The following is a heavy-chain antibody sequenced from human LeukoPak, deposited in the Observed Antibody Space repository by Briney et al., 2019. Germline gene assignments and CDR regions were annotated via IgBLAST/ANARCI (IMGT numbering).Heavy chain of an antibody. Sequence: ASVKVSCKASGYSFISFYVHWVRQAPGQGLEWMGIISPSGSSTTYAQRFQGRVTMTRDMSTSTVYMELSSLRSEDTAVYYCARVHYYDSNHAFDIWGQGTMVTVSS. D-gene: IGHD3-22*01. CDR1: GYSFISFY. V-gene: IGHV1-46*01. J-gene: IGHJ3*02. CDR3: ARVHYYDSNHAFDI. CDR2: ISPSGSST.